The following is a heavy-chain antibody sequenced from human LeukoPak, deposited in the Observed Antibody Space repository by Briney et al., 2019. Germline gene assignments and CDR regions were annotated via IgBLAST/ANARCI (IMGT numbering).Heavy chain of an antibody. CDR3: ARDAIAAPDDAFDI. D-gene: IGHD6-13*01. V-gene: IGHV3-48*03. CDR1: GFTFSSFE. J-gene: IGHJ3*02. CDR2: ISTRGSAT. Sequence: PGGSLRLSCAASGFTFSSFEMNWVRQAPGKGLEWVSYISTRGSATHYADSVKGRFTTSRDNAKNSLYLQMNSLRAEDTAVYYCARDAIAAPDDAFDIWGQGTRVTVSS.